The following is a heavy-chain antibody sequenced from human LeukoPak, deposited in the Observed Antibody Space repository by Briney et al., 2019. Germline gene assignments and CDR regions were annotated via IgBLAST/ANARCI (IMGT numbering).Heavy chain of an antibody. CDR2: INPNSGGT. CDR1: GYTLTGYY. CDR3: ARDRVVVVVAATRRNWFDP. Sequence: ASVKVSCKASGYTLTGYYMHWVRQAPGQGLEWMGRINPNSGGTNYAQKFQGRVTMTRDTSISTAYMELSRLRSDDTAVYYCARDRVVVVVAATRRNWFDPWGQGTLVTVSS. J-gene: IGHJ5*02. D-gene: IGHD2-15*01. V-gene: IGHV1-2*06.